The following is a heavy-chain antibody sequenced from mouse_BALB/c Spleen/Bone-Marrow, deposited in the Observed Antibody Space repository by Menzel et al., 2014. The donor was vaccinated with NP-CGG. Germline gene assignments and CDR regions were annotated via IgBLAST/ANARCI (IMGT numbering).Heavy chain of an antibody. J-gene: IGHJ3*01. CDR2: INPSNGGS. D-gene: IGHD1-1*01. Sequence: QVQLQQSGAELVKPGASVKLSCKASGYTFTTYYIFWVKQRPGQGLEWIGGINPSNGGSNFNEKFKSKATLTVDESSTTAYMQLSSLTSEDSAVYFCTRSGHNYYSFACWGQGTLVPVPA. CDR3: TRSGHNYYSFAC. CDR1: GYTFTTYY. V-gene: IGHV1S81*02.